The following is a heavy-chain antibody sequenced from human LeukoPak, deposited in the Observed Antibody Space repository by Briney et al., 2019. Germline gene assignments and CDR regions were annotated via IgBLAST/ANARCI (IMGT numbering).Heavy chain of an antibody. CDR2: IKQDGSEK. V-gene: IGHV3-7*01. CDR1: GFTLRDYW. CDR3: ARSTYYFDY. J-gene: IGHJ4*02. D-gene: IGHD2-2*01. Sequence: PGGSLRLSCAASGFTLRDYWMSCVRQAPGKGLEWVANIKQDGSEKYYVDSVKSRFAISRDDARNSLYLQMNSLRAEDTAVYYCARSTYYFDYWGQGTLVTVSS.